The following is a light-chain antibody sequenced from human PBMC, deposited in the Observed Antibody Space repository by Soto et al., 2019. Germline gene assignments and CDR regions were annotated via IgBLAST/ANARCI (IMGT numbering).Light chain of an antibody. Sequence: QSVLTQPPSVSGAPGQGVTISCTGGSSNIGAGYDGHWYQQLPGIAPKLLIYGNTNRPSGVPDRFSGSKSGTSASLAITGLQAEDEADYYCLSFDSSLSVVFGGLTKLTVL. V-gene: IGLV1-40*01. J-gene: IGLJ2*01. CDR2: GNT. CDR3: LSFDSSLSVV. CDR1: SSNIGAGYD.